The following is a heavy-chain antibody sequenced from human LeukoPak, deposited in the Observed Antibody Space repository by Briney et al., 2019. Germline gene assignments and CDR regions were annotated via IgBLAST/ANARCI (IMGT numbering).Heavy chain of an antibody. CDR1: GFTFSTYS. CDR3: AKDRCTNGVCYTFDY. Sequence: PGGSLRLSCAASGFTFSTYSMNWVRQAPGKGLEWVAVISYDGSNKYYADSVKGRFTISRDNSKNTLYLQMNSLRAEDTAVYYCAKDRCTNGVCYTFDYWGQGTLVTVSS. V-gene: IGHV3-30*18. CDR2: ISYDGSNK. J-gene: IGHJ4*02. D-gene: IGHD2-8*01.